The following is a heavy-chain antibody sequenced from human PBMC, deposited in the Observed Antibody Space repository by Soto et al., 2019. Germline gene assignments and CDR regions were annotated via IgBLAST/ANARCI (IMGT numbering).Heavy chain of an antibody. Sequence: PSETLSLTCAVYGGSFSGYYWSWIRRPPGKGLEWIGEINHSGSTNYNPSLKSRVTISVDTSKNQFSLKLSSVTAADTAVYYCAGGLSYGSGSYDYWGQGTLVTVSS. V-gene: IGHV4-34*01. CDR2: INHSGST. CDR3: AGGLSYGSGSYDY. J-gene: IGHJ4*02. D-gene: IGHD3-10*01. CDR1: GGSFSGYY.